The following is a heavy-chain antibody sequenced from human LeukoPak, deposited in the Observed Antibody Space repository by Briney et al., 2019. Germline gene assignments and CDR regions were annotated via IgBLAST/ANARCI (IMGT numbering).Heavy chain of an antibody. CDR3: TRFSRSSSSNY. CDR2: IRQDGREK. J-gene: IGHJ4*02. CDR1: GFTFSNYW. Sequence: GGSLRLSCAASGFTFSNYWMSWVRQAPGKGRKGVAIIRQDGREKKYVDSVKGRFTISRDNAKNSLYLEMNSLRAEDTAVYYCTRFSRSSSSNYWGQGTLVTVSS. D-gene: IGHD6-6*01. V-gene: IGHV3-7*01.